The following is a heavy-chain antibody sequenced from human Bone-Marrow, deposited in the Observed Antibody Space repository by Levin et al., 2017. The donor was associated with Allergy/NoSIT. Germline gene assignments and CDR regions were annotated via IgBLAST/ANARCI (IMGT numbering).Heavy chain of an antibody. CDR1: GFNFHDYA. D-gene: IGHD3-22*01. Sequence: GGSLRLSCAASGFNFHDYAMHWVRQGPGKGLEWVSGISWSGDTIGYADSVKGRFIISRDNAKNSLYLQVNSLRPEDTAFYYCAKDRQSPYYYDSSGFYDAFDMWGQGTMVTVSS. CDR3: AKDRQSPYYYDSSGFYDAFDM. CDR2: ISWSGDTI. V-gene: IGHV3-9*01. J-gene: IGHJ3*02.